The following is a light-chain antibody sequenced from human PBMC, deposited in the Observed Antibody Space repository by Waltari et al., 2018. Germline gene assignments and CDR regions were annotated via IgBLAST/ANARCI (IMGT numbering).Light chain of an antibody. CDR1: QRLTKNY. Sequence: RASQRLTKNYLAWYQQKPGQAPRRLIYGASSRAAGIPDRFSGSGSGTDFTLTISRLEPEDFAVYYCQQYGSSVLYTFGQGTKLEIK. CDR2: GAS. J-gene: IGKJ2*01. CDR3: QQYGSSVLYT. V-gene: IGKV3-20*01.